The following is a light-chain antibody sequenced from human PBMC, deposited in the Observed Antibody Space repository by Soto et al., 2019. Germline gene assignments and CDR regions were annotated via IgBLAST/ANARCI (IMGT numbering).Light chain of an antibody. CDR1: QGISHF. J-gene: IGKJ1*01. CDR2: AAS. Sequence: DIQMTQSPSSLSASVGDRVTITCQASQGISHFLAWYQQKPGKVPKLLIYAASILQSGVPPRFSGSGSGTDFTLTISSLQPEDVATYYCQKYNTVPRTFGQGTKVEI. CDR3: QKYNTVPRT. V-gene: IGKV1-27*01.